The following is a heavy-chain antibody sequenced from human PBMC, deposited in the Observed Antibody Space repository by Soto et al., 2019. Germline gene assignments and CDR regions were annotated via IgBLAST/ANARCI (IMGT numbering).Heavy chain of an antibody. CDR2: ISWNSGSI. D-gene: IGHD6-19*01. J-gene: IGHJ4*02. Sequence: EVQLVESGGGLVQPGRSLRLSCAASGFTFDDYAMHWVRQAPGKGLEWVSGISWNSGSIGYADSVKGRFTISRDNAKNSLYLQMNSLRAEDTALYYCAKGRQSFIAVALFDYWGQGTLVTVSS. CDR1: GFTFDDYA. CDR3: AKGRQSFIAVALFDY. V-gene: IGHV3-9*01.